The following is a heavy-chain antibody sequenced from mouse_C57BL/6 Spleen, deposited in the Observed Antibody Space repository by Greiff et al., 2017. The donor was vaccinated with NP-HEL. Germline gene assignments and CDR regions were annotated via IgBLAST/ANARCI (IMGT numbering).Heavy chain of an antibody. V-gene: IGHV1-82*01. D-gene: IGHD1-1*01. CDR3: ARSKYYYGSSPYYAMDY. CDR1: GYAFSSSW. CDR2: IYPGDGDT. Sequence: LVESGPELVKPGASVKISCKASGYAFSSSWMNWVKQRPGKGLEWIGRIYPGDGDTNYNGKFKGKATLTADKSSSTAYMQLSSLTSEDSAVYFCARSKYYYGSSPYYAMDYWGQGTSVTVSS. J-gene: IGHJ4*01.